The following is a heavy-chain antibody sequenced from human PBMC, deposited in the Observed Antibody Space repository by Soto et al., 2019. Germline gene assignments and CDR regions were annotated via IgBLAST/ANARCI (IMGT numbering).Heavy chain of an antibody. J-gene: IGHJ5*02. CDR2: IYYSGST. D-gene: IGHD6-6*01. CDR1: GGSIISSSYY. V-gene: IGHV4-39*07. Sequence: SETLSLTCTVSGGSIISSSYYWGWIRQPPGKGLEWIGSIYYSGSTYYNPSLKSRVTISVDTSKNQFSLKLSSVTAADTAVYYCARERPDGARLDPWGQGTLVTVSS. CDR3: ARERPDGARLDP.